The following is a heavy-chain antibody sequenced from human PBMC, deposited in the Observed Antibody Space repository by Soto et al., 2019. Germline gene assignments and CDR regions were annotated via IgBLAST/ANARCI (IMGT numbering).Heavy chain of an antibody. CDR3: ARGVGGIAAAGTPSSYYYYYGMDV. D-gene: IGHD6-13*01. V-gene: IGHV4-34*01. CDR2: INHSGST. CDR1: GGSFSGYY. J-gene: IGHJ6*02. Sequence: SETLSLTCAVYGGSFSGYYWSWIRQPPGKRLEWIGEINHSGSTNYNPSLKSRVTISVDTSKNQFSLKLSSVTAADTAVYYWARGVGGIAAAGTPSSYYYYYGMDVWGQGTTVTVSS.